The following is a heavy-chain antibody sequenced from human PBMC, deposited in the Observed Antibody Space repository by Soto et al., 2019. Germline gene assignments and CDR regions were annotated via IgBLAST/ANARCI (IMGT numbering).Heavy chain of an antibody. CDR2: INAGNGNT. D-gene: IGHD6-6*01. CDR1: GYTFTSYA. CDR3: ARGEYRTSSGWLDP. V-gene: IGHV1-3*01. J-gene: IGHJ5*02. Sequence: ASVKVSCKASGYTFTSYAMHWVRQAPGQRLEWMGWINAGNGNTKYSQKFQGRVTITRNTSTSTAYMELSSLRSEDTAVYYCARGEYRTSSGWLDPWGQGTLVTVSS.